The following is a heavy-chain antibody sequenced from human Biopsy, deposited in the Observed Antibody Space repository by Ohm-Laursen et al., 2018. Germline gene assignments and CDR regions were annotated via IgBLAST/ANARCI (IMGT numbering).Heavy chain of an antibody. J-gene: IGHJ4*02. CDR2: ISPYNGDT. CDR1: GYTFTNYG. CDR3: ARDRWPHVTLLVLVVFDF. D-gene: IGHD2-8*02. V-gene: IGHV1-18*01. Sequence: ASVKVSCKASGYTFTNYGISWVRQAPGQGLEWMGWISPYNGDTDYAQKLQGRVTMTTDTSTSTAYMDLRSLRSDDTAVYYCARDRWPHVTLLVLVVFDFWGQGTLVIVSS.